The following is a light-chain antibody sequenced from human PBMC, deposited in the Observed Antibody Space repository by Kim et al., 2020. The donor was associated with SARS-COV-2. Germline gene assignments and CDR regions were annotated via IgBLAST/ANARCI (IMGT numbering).Light chain of an antibody. V-gene: IGKV3-20*01. Sequence: APGERATLSCRASHTVNSMYLAWYQQKPGQAPRLLIYGASNRATGIPDRFSGSGSGTDFTLTISRLEPEDCAVYYCQQYENSPWTFGQGTKVDIK. CDR3: QQYENSPWT. J-gene: IGKJ1*01. CDR2: GAS. CDR1: HTVNSMY.